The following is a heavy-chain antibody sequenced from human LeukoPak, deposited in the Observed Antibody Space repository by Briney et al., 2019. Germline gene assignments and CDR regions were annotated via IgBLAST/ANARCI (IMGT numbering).Heavy chain of an antibody. Sequence: SETLSLTCTVSGYSISSGYYWGWIRPPPGKGLEWIGSIYHSGSTYYNPSLKSRVTISVDTSKNQFSLKLSSVTAADTAVYYCASKTTVTTFDYWGQGTLVTVSS. J-gene: IGHJ4*02. CDR2: IYHSGST. CDR3: ASKTTVTTFDY. D-gene: IGHD4-17*01. V-gene: IGHV4-38-2*02. CDR1: GYSISSGYY.